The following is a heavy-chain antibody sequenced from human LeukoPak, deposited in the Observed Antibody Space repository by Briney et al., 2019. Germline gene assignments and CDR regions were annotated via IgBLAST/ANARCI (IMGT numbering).Heavy chain of an antibody. D-gene: IGHD3-10*01. CDR1: GFTFSSYG. J-gene: IGHJ4*02. CDR3: AKTGLMVRGVMYYFDY. V-gene: IGHV3-23*01. CDR2: ISGSGGST. Sequence: GSLRLSCAASGFTFSSYGMSWVRQAPGKGLEWVSAISGSGGSTYYADSVKGRFTISRDNSKNTLYLQMNSLRAEDTAVYYCAKTGLMVRGVMYYFDYWGQGTLVTVSS.